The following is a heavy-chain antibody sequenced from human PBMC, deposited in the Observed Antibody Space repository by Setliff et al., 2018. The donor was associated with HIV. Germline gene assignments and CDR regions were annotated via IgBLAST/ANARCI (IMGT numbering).Heavy chain of an antibody. Sequence: NPSETLSLTCTVSGASISSHYWSWIRQSPGKGLEWIGSIYYSETTNNNPSLKSRVTISVDTSKNQLSLKLRSVTAADTAVYYCARDPGGLYCRSTSCQGGCFDPRGQGTLVTVSS. CDR2: IYYSETT. V-gene: IGHV4-59*11. J-gene: IGHJ5*02. CDR3: ARDPGGLYCRSTSCQGGCFDP. CDR1: GASISSHY. D-gene: IGHD2-2*01.